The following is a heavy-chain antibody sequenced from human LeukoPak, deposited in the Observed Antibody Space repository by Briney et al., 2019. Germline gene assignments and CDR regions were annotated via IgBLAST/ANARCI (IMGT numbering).Heavy chain of an antibody. V-gene: IGHV1-46*01. CDR2: INLRGGHT. CDR1: VYTFISYY. Sequence: GSVKRTSEALVYTFISYYMHPVRQAPGEGLVWMGIINLRGGHTSYAQNFQGRVAMTGDTSTSTVYMELSSLRSEDTAVYYCARDLGLCSGGSCYSFDPWGQGTLVTVSS. J-gene: IGHJ5*02. CDR3: ARDLGLCSGGSCYSFDP. D-gene: IGHD2-15*01.